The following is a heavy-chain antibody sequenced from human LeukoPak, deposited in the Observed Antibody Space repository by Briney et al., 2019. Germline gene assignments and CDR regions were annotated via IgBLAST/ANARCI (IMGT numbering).Heavy chain of an antibody. D-gene: IGHD1-26*01. V-gene: IGHV3-23*01. J-gene: IGHJ4*02. CDR3: ARGSGWEPFDY. Sequence: GGSLGLSCAASGFTFSSYAMSWVRQAPGKGLEWVSAISGSGGSTYYADSVKGRFTISRDNSKNTLYLQMNSLRAEDTAVYYCARGSGWEPFDYWGQGTLVTVSS. CDR2: ISGSGGST. CDR1: GFTFSSYA.